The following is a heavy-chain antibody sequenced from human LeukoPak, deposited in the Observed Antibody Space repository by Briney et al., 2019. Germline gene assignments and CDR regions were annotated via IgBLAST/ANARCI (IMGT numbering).Heavy chain of an antibody. V-gene: IGHV3-30*18. CDR2: ISYDGSNK. Sequence: PGGALRLSCAASGFTFSSYGMPWVRQAPGKGLEWVAVISYDGSNKYYADSVKGRFTISRDNSKNTLYLQMNSLRAEDTAVYYCAKGGGYYDFWSGYYFDYWGQGTLVTVSS. D-gene: IGHD3-3*01. J-gene: IGHJ4*02. CDR3: AKGGGYYDFWSGYYFDY. CDR1: GFTFSSYG.